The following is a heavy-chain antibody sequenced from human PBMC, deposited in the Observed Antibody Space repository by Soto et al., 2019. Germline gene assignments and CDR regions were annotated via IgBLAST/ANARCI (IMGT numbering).Heavy chain of an antibody. J-gene: IGHJ6*02. CDR1: GGSIGSYY. Sequence: QVQLQESGPGLVKPSETLSLTCTVSGGSIGSYYWNWIRQPPGKGLEWIGYIYYSGSTNYNPSLKIRVTISVDTSNNQFSLKLSSVTAADTAVYYCARDGGFYYGMDVWGQGTTVTVSS. V-gene: IGHV4-59*01. D-gene: IGHD3-3*01. CDR2: IYYSGST. CDR3: ARDGGFYYGMDV.